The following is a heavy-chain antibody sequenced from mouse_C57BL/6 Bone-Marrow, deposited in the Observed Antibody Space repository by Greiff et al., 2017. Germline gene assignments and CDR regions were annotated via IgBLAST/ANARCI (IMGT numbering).Heavy chain of an antibody. J-gene: IGHJ3*01. CDR2: IYPGDGDP. V-gene: IGHV1-82*01. CDR1: GYAFSSSW. CDR3: ATFYYGNSAWFDY. D-gene: IGHD2-1*01. Sequence: QVQLQQSGPELVKPGASVKISCKASGYAFSSSWMNWVKQRPGKGLEWIGRIYPGDGDPNYNGKFKGKATLTADKSSSTAYMQLSSLTSEDSAVFCCATFYYGNSAWFDYWGQGTRVTVSA.